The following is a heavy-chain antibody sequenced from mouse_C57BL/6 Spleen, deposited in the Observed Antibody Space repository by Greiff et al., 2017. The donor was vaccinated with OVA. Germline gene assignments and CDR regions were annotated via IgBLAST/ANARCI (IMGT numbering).Heavy chain of an antibody. CDR1: GYTFTSYG. Sequence: VKLQQSGAELARPGASVKLSCKASGYTFTSYGISWVKQRTGQGLEWIGEIYPRSGNTYYNEKFKGKATLTADKSSSTAYMELRSLTSEDSAVYFCARAGDGYYTFAYGGQGTLVTVSA. J-gene: IGHJ3*01. CDR2: IYPRSGNT. CDR3: ARAGDGYYTFAY. V-gene: IGHV1-81*01. D-gene: IGHD2-3*01.